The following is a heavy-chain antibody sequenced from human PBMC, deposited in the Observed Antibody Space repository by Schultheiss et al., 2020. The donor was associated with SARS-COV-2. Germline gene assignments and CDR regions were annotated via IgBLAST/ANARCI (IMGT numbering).Heavy chain of an antibody. Sequence: ASVKVSCKASGYTFTGYYMHWVRQAPGQGLEWMGWISAYNGNTNYAQKLQGRVTITADESTSTAYMELSSLRSEDTAVYYCARDRLGDSSGYYYDYWGQGTLVTVSS. D-gene: IGHD3-22*01. V-gene: IGHV1-18*04. CDR2: ISAYNGNT. CDR1: GYTFTGYY. CDR3: ARDRLGDSSGYYYDY. J-gene: IGHJ4*02.